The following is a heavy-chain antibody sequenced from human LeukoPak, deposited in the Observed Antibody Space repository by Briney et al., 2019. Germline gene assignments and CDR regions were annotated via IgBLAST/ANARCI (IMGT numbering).Heavy chain of an antibody. CDR2: ISSSSSTI. J-gene: IGHJ4*02. CDR3: ARHDYSSDY. D-gene: IGHD4-11*01. CDR1: GFTFSSYS. V-gene: IGHV3-48*01. Sequence: GGSLRLSCAASGFTFSSYSMNWVRQAPGKGLEWVSYISSSSSTIYYADSVKGRFTISRDNAKNSLYLQMNSLKTEDTAVYYCARHDYSSDYWGQGTLVTVSS.